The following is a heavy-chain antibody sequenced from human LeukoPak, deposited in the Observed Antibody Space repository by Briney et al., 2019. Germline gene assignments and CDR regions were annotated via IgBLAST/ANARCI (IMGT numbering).Heavy chain of an antibody. D-gene: IGHD2-2*01. CDR2: INPSGGST. V-gene: IGHV1-46*01. Sequence: GASVKVSCKASGYTFTSYYMHWVRQAPGQGLEWMGIINPSGGSTSYAQKFQGRVTMTRDMSTSTVYMELSSLRSVDTAVYYCARDGDTVVVPAALPRGFDPWGQGTLVTVSS. CDR3: ARDGDTVVVPAALPRGFDP. J-gene: IGHJ5*02. CDR1: GYTFTSYY.